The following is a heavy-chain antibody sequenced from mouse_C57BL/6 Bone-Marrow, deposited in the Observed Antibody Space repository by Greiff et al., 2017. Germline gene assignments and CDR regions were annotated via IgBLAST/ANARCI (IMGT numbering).Heavy chain of an antibody. CDR3: ARRDCPFAY. Sequence: EVKLVESGGDLVKPGGSLKLSCAASGFTFSSYGMSWVRQTPDKRLEWVATISSGGSYTYYPDSVKGRFTISRDNAKNTLYLQMSSLKSEDTAMYYCARRDCPFAYWGQGTLVTVSA. CDR2: ISSGGSYT. J-gene: IGHJ3*01. V-gene: IGHV5-6*02. CDR1: GFTFSSYG.